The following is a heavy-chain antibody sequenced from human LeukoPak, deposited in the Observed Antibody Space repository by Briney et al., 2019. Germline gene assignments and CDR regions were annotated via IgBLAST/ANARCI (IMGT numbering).Heavy chain of an antibody. CDR1: GGSISSYY. Sequence: KPSETLSLTCTVSGGSISSYYWSWIRQPPGKGLEWIGYIYYSGSTNYNPSLKSRVTISVDTSKNQFSLKLSSVTAADTAVYYCARARGIQIYYSYCMDVWGKGTTVTVSS. D-gene: IGHD5-18*01. J-gene: IGHJ6*03. CDR3: ARARGIQIYYSYCMDV. CDR2: IYYSGST. V-gene: IGHV4-59*01.